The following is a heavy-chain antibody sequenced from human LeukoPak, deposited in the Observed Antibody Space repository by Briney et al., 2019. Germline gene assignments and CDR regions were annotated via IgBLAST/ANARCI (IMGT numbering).Heavy chain of an antibody. Sequence: PGGSLRLSCAASGFTFSSYWMSWVRQAPGKGLEWVANIKQDGSEKYYVDSVKGRFTISRDNTKNSLYLQMNSLRAGDTAVYYCARVGYCSTTSCYWRAFDYWGQGTLVTVSS. D-gene: IGHD2-2*01. CDR2: IKQDGSEK. CDR1: GFTFSSYW. V-gene: IGHV3-7*01. CDR3: ARVGYCSTTSCYWRAFDY. J-gene: IGHJ4*02.